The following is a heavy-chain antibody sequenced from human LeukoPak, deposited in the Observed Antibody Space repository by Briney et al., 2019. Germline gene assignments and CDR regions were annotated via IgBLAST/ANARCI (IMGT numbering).Heavy chain of an antibody. J-gene: IGHJ4*02. V-gene: IGHV3-21*04. Sequence: GGSLRLSCAASGFTFTSYSMNWVRQAPGKGLEWVSSISSSSSSYIYSADSVKGRFTISRDNAKNTLYLQMNSLRAEDTAVYYCAKDKIGLRFLEWSYLFDYWGQGTLVTVSS. CDR1: GFTFTSYS. CDR3: AKDKIGLRFLEWSYLFDY. CDR2: ISSSSSSYI. D-gene: IGHD3-3*01.